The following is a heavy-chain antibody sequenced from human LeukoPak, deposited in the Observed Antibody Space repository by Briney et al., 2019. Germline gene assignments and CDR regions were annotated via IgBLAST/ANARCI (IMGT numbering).Heavy chain of an antibody. V-gene: IGHV4-34*01. CDR3: ARDRYYYGSGSYKGGNWFDP. D-gene: IGHD3-10*01. J-gene: IGHJ5*02. CDR1: GGSFSGYY. Sequence: SETLSLTCAVYGGSFSGYYWSWIRQPPGKGLEWIGEINHSGSTNYNPSLKSRVTISVDTSKNQFSLKLSSVTAADTAVYYCARDRYYYGSGSYKGGNWFDPWGQGTLVTVSS. CDR2: INHSGST.